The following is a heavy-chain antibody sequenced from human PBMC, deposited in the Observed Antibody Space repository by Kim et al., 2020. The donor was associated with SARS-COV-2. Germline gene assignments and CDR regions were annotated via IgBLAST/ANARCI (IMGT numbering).Heavy chain of an antibody. CDR1: GYVFSTNGIG. CDR3: ARDILPNPRELAY. V-gene: IGHV1-18*01. CDR2: ISGHNDNA. Sequence: ASVKVSCKTSGYVFSTNGIGITWVRRAPGQGLEWMGWISGHNDNANYAQKFQGRVTLIAETSTGTVYMEMRGLQSDDTAIYYCARDILPNPRELAYWGQGTMDTGSS. D-gene: IGHD3-10*01. J-gene: IGHJ4*02.